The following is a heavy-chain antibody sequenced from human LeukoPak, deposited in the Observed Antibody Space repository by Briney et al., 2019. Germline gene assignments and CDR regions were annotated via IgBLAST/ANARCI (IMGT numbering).Heavy chain of an antibody. J-gene: IGHJ5*01. CDR2: SHPTNSDT. CDR1: GFNFTAYW. CDR3: ARHQYYYDSSGNYGWFDS. D-gene: IGHD3-22*01. Sequence: ESLKISCKGSGFNFTAYWIAWVRQMPGKGLEWMGISHPTNSDTKYSPSFQGQVTISADKSSSTAYLQWNSLKASDTAMYYCARHQYYYDSSGNYGWFDSWGQGTLVTVSS. V-gene: IGHV5-51*01.